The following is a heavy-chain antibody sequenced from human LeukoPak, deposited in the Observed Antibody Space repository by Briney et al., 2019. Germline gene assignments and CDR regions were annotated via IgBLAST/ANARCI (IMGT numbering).Heavy chain of an antibody. Sequence: GESLRLSCAVSGFTFSKYYMHWVRQAPGKGLVWVSRISSDGSNTNYADSVKGRFTISRDNAKNTLYLQMNSLRDEDTAVYYCLRVPYWGQGALVTVSS. V-gene: IGHV3-74*01. CDR2: ISSDGSNT. CDR1: GFTFSKYY. J-gene: IGHJ4*02. CDR3: LRVPY.